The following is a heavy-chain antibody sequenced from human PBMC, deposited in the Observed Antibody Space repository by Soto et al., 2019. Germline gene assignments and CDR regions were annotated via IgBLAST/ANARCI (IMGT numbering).Heavy chain of an antibody. D-gene: IGHD1-1*01. CDR3: ASQGTQNPFDI. Sequence: QVQLVQSGAEVKKPGSSVKVSCKASGGTFNSYAISWVRLAPGRGLEWMGGSIPMFGSANYAQKFKGRVTITADESTSTAYMELSGLRSEDTAVYYCASQGTQNPFDIGGQGTIVTVAA. V-gene: IGHV1-69*01. J-gene: IGHJ3*02. CDR1: GGTFNSYA. CDR2: SIPMFGSA.